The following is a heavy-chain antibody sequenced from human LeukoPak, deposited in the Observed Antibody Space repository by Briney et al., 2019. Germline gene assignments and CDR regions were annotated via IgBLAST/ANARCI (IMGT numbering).Heavy chain of an antibody. CDR2: ISSSSSYI. V-gene: IGHV3-21*01. Sequence: PGGSLRLSCAASGFTFSSYSMNWVRQAPGKGLEWVSSISSSSSYIYYADSVKGRFTISRDNAKNSLYLQMNSLRAEDTAVYYCASRGYYYDSSGYYPDAFDIWGQGTMVTVSS. CDR3: ASRGYYYDSSGYYPDAFDI. CDR1: GFTFSSYS. D-gene: IGHD3-22*01. J-gene: IGHJ3*02.